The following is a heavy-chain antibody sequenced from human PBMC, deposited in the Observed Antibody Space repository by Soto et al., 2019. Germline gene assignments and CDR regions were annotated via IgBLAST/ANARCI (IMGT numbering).Heavy chain of an antibody. D-gene: IGHD2-2*03. Sequence: SETLSLTCTVSGGSIRSYYWSWIRQPPGKGLEWIGYIYYSGSTNYNPSLKSRVTISVDTSKNQFSLKLSSVTAADTAVYYCARQTMDDDAFDIWGQGTMVTVS. J-gene: IGHJ3*02. CDR2: IYYSGST. CDR1: GGSIRSYY. V-gene: IGHV4-59*08. CDR3: ARQTMDDDAFDI.